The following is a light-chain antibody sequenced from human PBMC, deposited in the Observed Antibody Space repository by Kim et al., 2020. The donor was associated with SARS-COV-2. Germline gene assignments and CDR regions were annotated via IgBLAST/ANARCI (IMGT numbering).Light chain of an antibody. V-gene: IGLV1-44*01. CDR2: SNN. J-gene: IGLJ3*02. Sequence: QSVLTQPPSASGTPGQRVTISCSGSSSNIGSNNVVWYHQLPGAAPNLLIYSNNQRPSGIPDRFSGSRSGTSASVAISGLQSEDEADYYCSVWDDSLKQGVFGGGTQLTVL. CDR1: SSNIGSNN. CDR3: SVWDDSLKQGV.